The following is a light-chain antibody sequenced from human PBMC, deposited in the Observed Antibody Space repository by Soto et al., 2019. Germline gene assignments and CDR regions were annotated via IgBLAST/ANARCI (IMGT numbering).Light chain of an antibody. CDR3: RSYFDSNNLRV. CDR1: SSDFAAYNY. CDR2: EVN. V-gene: IGLV2-8*01. Sequence: QSALAQPPSASGSPGQSVTISCTGTSSDFAAYNYVSWYQQHPGKAPNLILSEVNQRPSGVPDRFSGSKSGNTASLTVSGLQAEDEADYYCRSYFDSNNLRVLGPGTKLTVL. J-gene: IGLJ1*01.